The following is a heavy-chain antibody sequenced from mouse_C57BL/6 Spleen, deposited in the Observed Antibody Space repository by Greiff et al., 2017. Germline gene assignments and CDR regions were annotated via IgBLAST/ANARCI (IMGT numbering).Heavy chain of an antibody. CDR3: ARGPFTTVVEGNYWYFDV. CDR1: EYEFPSHD. Sequence: EVKLVESGGGLVQPGESLKLSCESNEYEFPSHDMSWVRETPEKRLELVAAINSDGGSTYYPDTMERRFIISRDNTKKTLYLQISSLRSEDPALYYFARGPFTTVVEGNYWYFDVWGTGTTVTVSS. V-gene: IGHV5-2*01. CDR2: INSDGGST. J-gene: IGHJ1*03. D-gene: IGHD1-1*01.